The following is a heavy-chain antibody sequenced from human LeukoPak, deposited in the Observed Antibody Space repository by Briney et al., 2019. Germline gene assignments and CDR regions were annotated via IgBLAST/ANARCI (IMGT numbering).Heavy chain of an antibody. Sequence: ASVKVSCKASGGTFSSYAISWVRQAPGQGLEWMGRIIPILGIANCAQKFQGRVTITADKSTSTAYMELSSLRSEDTAVYYCASGDYGEPLGVDVWGQGTTVTVSS. CDR3: ASGDYGEPLGVDV. V-gene: IGHV1-69*04. J-gene: IGHJ6*02. CDR1: GGTFSSYA. D-gene: IGHD4-17*01. CDR2: IIPILGIA.